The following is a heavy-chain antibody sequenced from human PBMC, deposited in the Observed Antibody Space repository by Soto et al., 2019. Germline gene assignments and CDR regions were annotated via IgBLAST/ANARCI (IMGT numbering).Heavy chain of an antibody. D-gene: IGHD3-10*01. CDR1: GFTFSSYS. J-gene: IGHJ5*02. CDR2: ISSSSSYI. Sequence: EVQLVESGGGLVKPGGSLRLSCAASGFTFSSYSMNWVRQAPGKGLEWVSSISSSSSYIYYADSVKGRFTISRDNAKNSLYLQMNTLRAEDTAVYYCARDTYFYGSGSYGPWGQGTLVTVSS. V-gene: IGHV3-21*01. CDR3: ARDTYFYGSGSYGP.